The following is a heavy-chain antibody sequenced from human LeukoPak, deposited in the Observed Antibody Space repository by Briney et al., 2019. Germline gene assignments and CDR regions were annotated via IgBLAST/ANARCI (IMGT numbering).Heavy chain of an antibody. D-gene: IGHD5-24*01. CDR3: ARGGDGYNPQDYFDY. J-gene: IGHJ4*02. CDR1: GGSFSGYY. CDR2: GYYSGST. Sequence: SETLSLTCAVYGGSFSGYYWSWIRQPPGKGLEWIGYGYYSGSTNYHPSLKSRVTISVDTSKNQFSLKLSSVTAADTAVYYCARGGDGYNPQDYFDYWGQGTLATVSS. V-gene: IGHV4-59*01.